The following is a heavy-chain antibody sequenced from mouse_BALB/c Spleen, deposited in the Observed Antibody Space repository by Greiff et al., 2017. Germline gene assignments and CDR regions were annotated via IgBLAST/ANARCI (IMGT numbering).Heavy chain of an antibody. Sequence: EVKLMESGPGLVKPSQSLSLTCTVTGYSITSDYAWNWIRQFPGNKLEWMGYISYSGSTSYNPSLKSRISITRDTSKNQFFLQLNSVTTEDTATYYCARGFFFAYWGQGTLVTVSA. CDR3: ARGFFFAY. V-gene: IGHV3-2*02. CDR1: GYSITSDYA. CDR2: ISYSGST. J-gene: IGHJ3*01.